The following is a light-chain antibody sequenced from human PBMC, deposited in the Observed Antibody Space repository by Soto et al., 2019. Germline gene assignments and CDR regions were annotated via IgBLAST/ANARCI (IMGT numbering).Light chain of an antibody. CDR3: QQRSNWPLT. V-gene: IGKV3-11*01. CDR2: DAS. Sequence: EIVLTQSPASLSLSPGERATLSCRASQGVGNYLVWYQQKPGQAPRLLISDASNRATGIPARFSGSGSGTDFTLTSSSLEPEDFAVYYWQQRSNWPLTFGGGTKVEIK. J-gene: IGKJ4*01. CDR1: QGVGNY.